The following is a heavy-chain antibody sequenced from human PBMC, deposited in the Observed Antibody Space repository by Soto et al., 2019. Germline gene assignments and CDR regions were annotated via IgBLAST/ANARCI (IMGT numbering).Heavy chain of an antibody. CDR1: VYTFTSYG. CDR3: ARPYTYYYDSSGYGAFDI. D-gene: IGHD3-22*01. CDR2: ISAYNGNT. Sequence: GASVKVSCKASVYTFTSYGISWVRQDPGKGLEWMGWISAYNGNTNYAQKLQGRVTMTTDTSTSTAYMELRSLRSDDTAVYYCARPYTYYYDSSGYGAFDIWGQGTMVTVSS. J-gene: IGHJ3*02. V-gene: IGHV1-18*01.